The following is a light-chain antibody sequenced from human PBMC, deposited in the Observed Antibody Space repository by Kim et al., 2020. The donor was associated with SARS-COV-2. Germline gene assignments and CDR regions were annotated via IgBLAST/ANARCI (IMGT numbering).Light chain of an antibody. CDR3: QVWDSTTDQRV. CDR1: NIGSKS. CDR2: YDN. J-gene: IGLJ3*02. Sequence: APGKTARITCGENNIGSKSGHWYQQKPGRAPVLVIYYDNDRPSGIPERFSGSNSGNTATLTISRVEAGDEADYYCQVWDSTTDQRVFGGGTQLTVL. V-gene: IGLV3-21*01.